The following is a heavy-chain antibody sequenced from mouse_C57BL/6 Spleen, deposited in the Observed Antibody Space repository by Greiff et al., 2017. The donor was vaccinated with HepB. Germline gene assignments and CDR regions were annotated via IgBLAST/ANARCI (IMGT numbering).Heavy chain of an antibody. V-gene: IGHV5-6*01. J-gene: IGHJ3*01. CDR1: GFTFSSYG. D-gene: IGHD2-4*01. CDR2: ISSGGSYT. CDR3: ARWSDYDFAY. Sequence: EVQLQESGGDLVKPGGSLKLSCAASGFTFSSYGMSWVRQTPDKRLEWVATISSGGSYTYYPDSVKGRFTISRDNAKNTLYLQMSSLKSEDTAMYYCARWSDYDFAYWGQGTLVTVSA.